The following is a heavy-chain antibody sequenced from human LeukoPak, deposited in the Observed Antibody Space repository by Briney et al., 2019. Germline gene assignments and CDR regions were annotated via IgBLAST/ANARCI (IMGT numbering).Heavy chain of an antibody. CDR2: IYYSGNT. CDR1: GGSISSYY. V-gene: IGHV4-59*01. D-gene: IGHD2-21*01. Sequence: PSETLSLTCTVSGGSISSYYWSWIRQPPGKGLEWIGYIYYSGNTNYNPSLKSRVTISVDTSKNQFSLKLSSVTAADTVVYYCARTVVVIATDAFDIWGQGTMVTVSS. J-gene: IGHJ3*02. CDR3: ARTVVVIATDAFDI.